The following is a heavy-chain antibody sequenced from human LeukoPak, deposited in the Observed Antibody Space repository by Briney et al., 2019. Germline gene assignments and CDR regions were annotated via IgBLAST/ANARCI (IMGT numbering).Heavy chain of an antibody. CDR2: INHSGST. CDR3: ARADDSSGYYSSDYPNYYYYGMDV. D-gene: IGHD3-22*01. CDR1: GGSISSYY. Sequence: SETLSLTCTVSGGSISSYYWSWIRQPPGKGLEWIGEINHSGSTNYNPSLKSRVTISVDTSKNQFSLKLSSVTAADTAVYYCARADDSSGYYSSDYPNYYYYGMDVWGQGTTVTVSS. V-gene: IGHV4-34*01. J-gene: IGHJ6*02.